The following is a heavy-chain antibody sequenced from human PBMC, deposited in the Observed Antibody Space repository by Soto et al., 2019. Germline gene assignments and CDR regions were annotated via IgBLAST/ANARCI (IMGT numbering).Heavy chain of an antibody. D-gene: IGHD3-10*01. CDR2: ISAYNGNT. V-gene: IGHV1-18*04. J-gene: IGHJ6*02. CDR3: ARGAGGMDV. CDR1: CYTFTSYG. Sequence: KWSGRATCYTFTSYGISWVRQAPGQGLEWMGWISAYNGNTNYAQMLQGRVTMTTDTSTSTAYMELRSLRSDDTAVYYCARGAGGMDVWGQGTTVTVTS.